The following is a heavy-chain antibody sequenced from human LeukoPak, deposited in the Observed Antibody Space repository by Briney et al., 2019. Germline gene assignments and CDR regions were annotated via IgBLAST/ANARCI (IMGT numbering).Heavy chain of an antibody. D-gene: IGHD2-2*01. Sequence: ASVKVSCKASGYTFTSYYMHWVRQAPGQGLEWMGWINPNSGGTNYAQKFQGRVTMTRDTSISTAYMELSRLRSDDTAVYYCAREDIVVVPAAFSDYWGQGTLVTVSS. J-gene: IGHJ4*02. V-gene: IGHV1-2*02. CDR2: INPNSGGT. CDR1: GYTFTSYY. CDR3: AREDIVVVPAAFSDY.